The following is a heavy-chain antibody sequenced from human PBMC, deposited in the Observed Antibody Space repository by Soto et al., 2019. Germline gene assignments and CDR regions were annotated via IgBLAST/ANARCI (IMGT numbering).Heavy chain of an antibody. J-gene: IGHJ6*02. CDR1: GGSISSGGYY. CDR2: IYYSGST. V-gene: IGHV4-31*03. Sequence: SETLSLTCTVSGGSISSGGYYWSWIRQHPGKGLEWIGYIYYSGSTYYNPSLKSRVTISVDTSKNQFSLKLSSVTAADTAVYYCARDGHQTYGMDVWGQGTTVTVSS. CDR3: ARDGHQTYGMDV.